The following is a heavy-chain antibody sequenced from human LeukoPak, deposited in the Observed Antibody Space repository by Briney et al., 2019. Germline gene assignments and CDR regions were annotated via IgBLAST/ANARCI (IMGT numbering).Heavy chain of an antibody. CDR3: ARGRVYYYGSSGYYPH. D-gene: IGHD3-22*01. CDR2: MNPNSGNT. V-gene: IGHV1-8*01. CDR1: GYTFTSYD. J-gene: IGHJ4*02. Sequence: GASVKVSCKASGYTFTSYDINWVRQATGQGLEWMGWMNPNSGNTGYAQKFQGRVTMTRNTSISTAYMELSSLRSEDTAVYYCARGRVYYYGSSGYYPHWGQGTLVTVSS.